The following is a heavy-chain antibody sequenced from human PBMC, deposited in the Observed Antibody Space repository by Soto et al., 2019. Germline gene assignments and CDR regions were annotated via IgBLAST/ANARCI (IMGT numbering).Heavy chain of an antibody. CDR1: GFTFNKYA. CDR2: ISGSGAST. CDR3: EKDGREYSSSSNVDY. V-gene: IGHV3-23*01. Sequence: GGSLRLSCVASGFTFNKYALAWVRQAPGKGLEWVSAISGSGASTYDADSVKGRFTISRDNSNNTLYLQMNSLRAEDTAVYYCEKDGREYSSSSNVDYWGQGTRVTDSS. J-gene: IGHJ4*02. D-gene: IGHD6-6*01.